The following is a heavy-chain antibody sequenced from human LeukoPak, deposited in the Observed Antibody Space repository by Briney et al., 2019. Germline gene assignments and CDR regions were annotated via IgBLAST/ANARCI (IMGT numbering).Heavy chain of an antibody. CDR2: ISSSSSYI. CDR1: GFTFSSYS. CDR3: ARDNLVDYYYYYGMDV. D-gene: IGHD2-2*01. V-gene: IGHV3-21*01. J-gene: IGHJ6*02. Sequence: GGSLRLSCAASGFTFSSYSMNWVRQAPGKGLEWVSSISSSSSYIYYADSVKGRFTISRDNAKNSLYLQMNSLRAEDTAVYYCARDNLVDYYYYYGMDVWGQGTTATVSS.